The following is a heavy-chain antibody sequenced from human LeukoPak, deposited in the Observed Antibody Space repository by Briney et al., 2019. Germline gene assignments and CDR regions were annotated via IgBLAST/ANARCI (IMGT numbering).Heavy chain of an antibody. Sequence: SETLSLTCTVSGDPMNTYYWSWIRQPPGKGLEWIGYIYYSGTTNYNPSLKSRVTISVDTSKNQFSLKLTSVTAADTAIYYCGRAAAVGDHWGRGTLVTVSS. CDR3: GRAAAVGDH. J-gene: IGHJ4*02. CDR1: GDPMNTYY. D-gene: IGHD6-13*01. CDR2: IYYSGTT. V-gene: IGHV4-59*01.